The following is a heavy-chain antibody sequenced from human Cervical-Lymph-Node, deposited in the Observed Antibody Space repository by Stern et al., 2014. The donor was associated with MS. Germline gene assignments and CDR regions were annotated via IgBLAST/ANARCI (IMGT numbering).Heavy chain of an antibody. J-gene: IGHJ5*02. CDR2: IFSTDEK. D-gene: IGHD1-26*01. CDR1: GLSLSNPRMG. V-gene: IGHV2-26*01. Sequence: QVTLKESGPVLVKPTETLTLTCSVSGLSLSNPRMGVSWIRQPPGKALEWLAHIFSTDEKSYSPSLESRLTISRGTSKSQVVLTMTNMDPVDTATYYCARSYSGTYLDWFDPWGQGTLVTVSS. CDR3: ARSYSGTYLDWFDP.